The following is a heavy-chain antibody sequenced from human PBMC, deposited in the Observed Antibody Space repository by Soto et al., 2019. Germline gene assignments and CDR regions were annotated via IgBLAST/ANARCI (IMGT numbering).Heavy chain of an antibody. CDR2: FDPEDGET. Sequence: GASVKVSCKVSGYTLTGLSVQWLRQAPGKGLEWMGGFDPEDGETIYAQKFQGRVIMTEDTSTATAYMELISLTSHDTAVYYCARVHGIVAATYFFDYWGQGTLVTVSS. V-gene: IGHV1-24*01. D-gene: IGHD1-26*01. J-gene: IGHJ4*02. CDR1: GYTLTGLS. CDR3: ARVHGIVAATYFFDY.